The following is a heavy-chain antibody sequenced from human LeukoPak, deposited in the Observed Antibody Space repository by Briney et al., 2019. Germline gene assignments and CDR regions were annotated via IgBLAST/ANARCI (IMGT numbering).Heavy chain of an antibody. D-gene: IGHD3-22*01. CDR1: GGTFSSYA. CDR3: ARDRFSDSSGYYYIDY. J-gene: IGHJ4*02. Sequence: SVKVSCKASGGTFSSYAISWVRQAPGQGLEWMGRIIPILGIANYAQKFQGRVTITADKSTSTAYMELSSLRSEDTAVYYRARDRFSDSSGYYYIDYWGQGTLVTVSS. V-gene: IGHV1-69*04. CDR2: IIPILGIA.